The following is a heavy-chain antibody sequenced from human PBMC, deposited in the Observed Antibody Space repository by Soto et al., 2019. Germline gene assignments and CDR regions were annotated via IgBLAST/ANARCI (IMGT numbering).Heavy chain of an antibody. V-gene: IGHV3-74*01. CDR3: ARGPGGIHQPFDS. CDR2: INSDGSSI. CDR1: GFTFSRYW. D-gene: IGHD1-1*01. J-gene: IGHJ4*02. Sequence: GSLRLSCVASGFTFSRYWMHWVRQDPGKGLVWVSRINSDGSSISYAASVKGRFTISRDNAKNTLYLQMNSLRADDTAVYYCARGPGGIHQPFDSWGQGTLVTVSS.